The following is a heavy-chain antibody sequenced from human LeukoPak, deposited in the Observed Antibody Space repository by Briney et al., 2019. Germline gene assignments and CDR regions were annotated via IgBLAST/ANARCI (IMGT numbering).Heavy chain of an antibody. V-gene: IGHV3-74*01. CDR2: IDTDGSIT. CDR1: GYTFSSYW. J-gene: IGHJ4*02. D-gene: IGHD1-20*01. CDR3: TKDLTGNRDF. Sequence: GGSLRLSCAASGYTFSSYWMHWVRQAPGKGLVWVSRIDTDGSITSYADSVKGRFTISRDNAKNTLYLQMNSLRVEDTAVYYCTKDLTGNRDFWGQGILVTVSS.